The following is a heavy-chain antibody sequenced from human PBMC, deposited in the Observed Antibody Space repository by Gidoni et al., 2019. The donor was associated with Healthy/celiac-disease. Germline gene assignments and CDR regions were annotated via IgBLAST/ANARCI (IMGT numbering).Heavy chain of an antibody. Sequence: QVQLVQSGAEGKKPGASVKVSCQASGYTFTSYPMHWVRQAPGQRLEWMGWINAGNGNTKYSQKFQGRVTITRDTSASTAYMELSSLRSEDTAVYYCAREGSYGDYDYYYYYMDVWGKGTTVTVSS. CDR2: INAGNGNT. J-gene: IGHJ6*03. CDR1: GYTFTSYP. CDR3: AREGSYGDYDYYYYYMDV. V-gene: IGHV1-3*01. D-gene: IGHD4-17*01.